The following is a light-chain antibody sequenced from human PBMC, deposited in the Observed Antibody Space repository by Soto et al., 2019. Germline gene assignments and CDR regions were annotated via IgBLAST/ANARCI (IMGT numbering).Light chain of an antibody. CDR1: QSISSW. J-gene: IGKJ1*01. V-gene: IGKV1-5*01. CDR3: QQYSTYPWT. Sequence: DIQMTQSPSTLSASVGDRVTSTCRASQSISSWLAWYQQKPGKAPKVLIFDASSLESGVPSRFSGSGSATEFTLTISSLQPDDSATYYCQQYSTYPWTFGQGTKVDIK. CDR2: DAS.